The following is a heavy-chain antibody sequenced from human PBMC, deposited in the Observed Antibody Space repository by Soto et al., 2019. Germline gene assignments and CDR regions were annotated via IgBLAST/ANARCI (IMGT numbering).Heavy chain of an antibody. CDR1: GFTFSTYP. D-gene: IGHD1-26*01. V-gene: IGHV3-23*01. Sequence: EVRVLDSGGGLVQPGGSLRLSCAASGFTFSTYPMSWVRQAPGKGLAWVSIISGSGGNTDYADSGKGRFPMSRANSKNTGDLQMNSLRAEDTAVYDCAKVPLKYSGSYLDYWGQGTLVTVSS. CDR3: AKVPLKYSGSYLDY. CDR2: ISGSGGNT. J-gene: IGHJ4*02.